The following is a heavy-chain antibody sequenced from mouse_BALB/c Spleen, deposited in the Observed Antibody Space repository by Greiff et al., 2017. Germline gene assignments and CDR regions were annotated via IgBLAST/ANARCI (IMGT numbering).Heavy chain of an antibody. CDR2: IWGDGST. D-gene: IGHD2-1*01. V-gene: IGHV2-6-7*01. Sequence: QVQLKESGPGLVAPSQSLSTTCTVSGFSLTGYGVNWVRQPPGKGLEWLGMIWGDGSTDYNSALKSRLSISKDNSKSQVFLKMNSLQTDDTARYYCARDHGNYLYYFDYWGQGTTLTVSS. CDR1: GFSLTGYG. J-gene: IGHJ2*01. CDR3: ARDHGNYLYYFDY.